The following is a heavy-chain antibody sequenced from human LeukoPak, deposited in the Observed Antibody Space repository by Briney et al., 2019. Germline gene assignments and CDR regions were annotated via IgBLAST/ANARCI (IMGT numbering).Heavy chain of an antibody. CDR2: IYHSGSP. D-gene: IGHD3-10*01. V-gene: IGHV4-4*02. J-gene: IGHJ4*02. Sequence: SGTLSLTCAVSGGSISSNNWWGWVRQPPGKGLEWIGEIYHSGSPNYNPSLKSRVTISVDKSRNHFSLNLSSVTAADTAVYYCARDLRGEFDYWGQGTLVTVSS. CDR3: ARDLRGEFDY. CDR1: GGSISSNNW.